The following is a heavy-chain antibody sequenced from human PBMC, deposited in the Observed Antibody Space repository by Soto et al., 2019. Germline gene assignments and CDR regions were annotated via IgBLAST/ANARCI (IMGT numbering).Heavy chain of an antibody. CDR2: ISAYNGNT. Sequence: ASLKVSCRASGYSFTSYGISWVRQAPGQGLEWMGWISAYNGNTNYAQKLQGRVTMTTDTSTSTAYMELRSLRSDDTAVYYCARDDWDYGGGWFDPWGQGTLVTVSS. CDR1: GYSFTSYG. J-gene: IGHJ5*02. V-gene: IGHV1-18*01. D-gene: IGHD1-7*01. CDR3: ARDDWDYGGGWFDP.